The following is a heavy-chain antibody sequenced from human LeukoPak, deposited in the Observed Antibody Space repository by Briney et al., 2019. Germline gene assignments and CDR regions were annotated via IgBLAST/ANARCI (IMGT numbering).Heavy chain of an antibody. J-gene: IGHJ4*02. Sequence: GGSLRLSCAASGFTFSSYSMNWVRQAPGKGLEWVSSISSSSSYIYYADSVKGRFTISRDNAKDSLYLQMNSLRAEDTAVYYCARARGSWYFDYWGQGTLVTVSS. D-gene: IGHD6-13*01. CDR1: GFTFSSYS. V-gene: IGHV3-21*01. CDR2: ISSSSSYI. CDR3: ARARGSWYFDY.